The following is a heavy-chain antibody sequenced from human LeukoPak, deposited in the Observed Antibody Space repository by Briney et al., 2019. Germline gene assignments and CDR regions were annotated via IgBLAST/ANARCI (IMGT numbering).Heavy chain of an antibody. CDR3: AVNFRH. V-gene: IGHV3-21*01. D-gene: IGHD2/OR15-2a*01. Sequence: GGSLRLSCAAPGFIFSVSDMVWARQAPGKGLEWVSTITHNSANIYYADSVKGRFSISRDSARNSLFLQMNSLRAEDTAVYYCAVNFRHWGPGTLVTVSS. CDR1: GFIFSVSD. CDR2: ITHNSANI. J-gene: IGHJ4*02.